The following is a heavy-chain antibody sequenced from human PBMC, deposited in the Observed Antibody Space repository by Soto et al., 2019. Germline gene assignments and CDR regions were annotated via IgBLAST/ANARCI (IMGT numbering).Heavy chain of an antibody. CDR1: GFTFSSYW. D-gene: IGHD3-22*01. CDR2: ISSTGGST. J-gene: IGHJ4*02. Sequence: PGGSLRLSCAASGFTFSSYWMSWVREAPGKGLEWVSAISSTGGSTYYVDSVEGRFTISRDNSKNTLYLQMNSLRAEDTAVYFCAKDRAPNDATGYHSISIDDWGQGTLVTVSS. V-gene: IGHV3-23*01. CDR3: AKDRAPNDATGYHSISIDD.